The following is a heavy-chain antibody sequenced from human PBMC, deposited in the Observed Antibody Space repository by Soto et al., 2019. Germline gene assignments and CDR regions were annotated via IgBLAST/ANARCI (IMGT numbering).Heavy chain of an antibody. CDR1: GGSISSGGYY. D-gene: IGHD5-18*01. Sequence: TLSLTCTVSGGSISSGGYYWSWIRQHPGKGLEWIGYTYYSGSTYYNPSLKSRVTISVDTSKNQFSLKLSSVTAADTAVYYCARAHVDTAMIWFDPWGQGTLVTVSS. V-gene: IGHV4-31*03. CDR3: ARAHVDTAMIWFDP. J-gene: IGHJ5*02. CDR2: TYYSGST.